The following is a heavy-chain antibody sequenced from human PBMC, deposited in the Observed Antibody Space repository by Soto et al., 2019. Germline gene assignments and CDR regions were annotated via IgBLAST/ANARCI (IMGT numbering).Heavy chain of an antibody. CDR1: GASFNTYA. CDR2: IIPIFGTT. D-gene: IGHD3-16*01. Sequence: GASVKVSCKTSGASFNTYAITWVRQAPGQGLEWVGEIIPIFGTTKYTEKLEGRVTLTADKSTGTAYMELTSLESEDTAIYFCARKSTIRFYGMDVWGQGXTVTVYS. V-gene: IGHV1-69*06. CDR3: ARKSTIRFYGMDV. J-gene: IGHJ6*02.